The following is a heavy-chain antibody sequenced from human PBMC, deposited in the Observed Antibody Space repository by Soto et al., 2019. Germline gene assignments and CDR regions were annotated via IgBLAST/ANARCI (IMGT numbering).Heavy chain of an antibody. V-gene: IGHV3-11*06. CDR2: ISGNNGHT. CDR3: ARGGYYYNRSGYYHNFDH. D-gene: IGHD3-22*01. Sequence: GGSLRLSCVASEFTFSDYYMSWIRQAPGKGLEWVSYISGNNGHTNYADSVKGRFTISRDNAKNSLYLQMNTLRAEDTAVYYCARGGYYYNRSGYYHNFDHWGQGTLVTVSS. J-gene: IGHJ4*02. CDR1: EFTFSDYY.